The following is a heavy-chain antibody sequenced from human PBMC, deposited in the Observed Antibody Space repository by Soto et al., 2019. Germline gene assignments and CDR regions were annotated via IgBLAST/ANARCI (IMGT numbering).Heavy chain of an antibody. D-gene: IGHD3-22*01. Sequence: SVKVSCKASGGSFGSYAISWVRQAPGQGLEWMGGIIPIFGTANYAQKFQGRVTITADESTSTAYMELSSLRSEDTAVYYCARVEEKGYYDSSGPLGWGQGTLVTVSS. CDR3: ARVEEKGYYDSSGPLG. CDR1: GGSFGSYA. V-gene: IGHV1-69*13. CDR2: IIPIFGTA. J-gene: IGHJ4*02.